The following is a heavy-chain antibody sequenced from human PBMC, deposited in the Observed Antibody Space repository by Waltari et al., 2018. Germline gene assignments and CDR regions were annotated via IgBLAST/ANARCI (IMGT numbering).Heavy chain of an antibody. J-gene: IGHJ6*02. CDR1: GYTFTSYA. CDR3: ARVQAYYGMDV. V-gene: IGHV1-3*01. CDR2: INAGNGNT. Sequence: QVQLVQSGAEVKKPGASVKVSCKASGYTFTSYAMHWVRPDPGQRLEWMGWINAGNGNTKYSQKFQGRVTITRDTSASTAYMELSSLRSEDTAVYYCARVQAYYGMDVWGQGTTVTVSS.